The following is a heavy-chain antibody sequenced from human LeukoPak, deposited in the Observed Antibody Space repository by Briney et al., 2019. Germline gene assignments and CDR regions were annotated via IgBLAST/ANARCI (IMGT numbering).Heavy chain of an antibody. D-gene: IGHD3-22*01. J-gene: IGHJ3*02. CDR3: ARDHPGYYDSSGARGPAAFDI. V-gene: IGHV1-18*01. Sequence: ASVKVSCKASGYTFTSYGISWVRQAPGQGLEWMGWISAYNGNTNYAQKLQGRVTMTTDTSTSTAYMELRSLRSDDTAVYYCARDHPGYYDSSGARGPAAFDIWGQGTMVTVSS. CDR1: GYTFTSYG. CDR2: ISAYNGNT.